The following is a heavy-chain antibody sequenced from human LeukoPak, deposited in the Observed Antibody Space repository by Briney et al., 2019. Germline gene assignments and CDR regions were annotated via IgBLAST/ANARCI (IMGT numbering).Heavy chain of an antibody. CDR2: IKSKTDGGTT. CDR3: TTDRQLWLLFDY. J-gene: IGHJ4*02. Sequence: GGSLRLSCAASGFTFSNAWMSWVRQAPGKGLEWVGRIKSKTDGGTTDYAAPVKGRFTISRDDSKNTLYLQMNSLKTEDTAVYYCTTDRQLWLLFDYWGQGTLVTVSS. V-gene: IGHV3-15*01. CDR1: GFTFSNAW. D-gene: IGHD5-18*01.